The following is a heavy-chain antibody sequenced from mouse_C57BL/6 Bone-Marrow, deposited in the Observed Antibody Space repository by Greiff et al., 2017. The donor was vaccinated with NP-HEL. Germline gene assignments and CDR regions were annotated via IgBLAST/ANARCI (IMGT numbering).Heavy chain of an antibody. V-gene: IGHV1-64*01. CDR1: GYTFTSYW. CDR2: IHPNSGST. Sequence: VQLQQPGAELVKPGASVKLSCKASGYTFTSYWMHWVKQRPGQGLEWIGMIHPNSGSTNYNEKFKSKATLTVDKSYSTAYMQLSSRTSEDSAVYYCPRGYDGYPVGYWGQGTTLTVSS. D-gene: IGHD2-3*01. CDR3: PRGYDGYPVGY. J-gene: IGHJ2*01.